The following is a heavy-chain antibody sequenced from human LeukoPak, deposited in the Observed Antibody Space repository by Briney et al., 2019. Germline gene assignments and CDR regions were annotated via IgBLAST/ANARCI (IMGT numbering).Heavy chain of an antibody. Sequence: SPSETLSLTCAVYGGSFSGYYWSWIRQPPGKGLEWIGEINHSGSTNYNPSLKSRVTISVDTSKNQFSLKLSSVTAADTAMYYCASGPPTGYSYVYWGQGTLGTVSS. V-gene: IGHV4-34*01. J-gene: IGHJ4*02. CDR2: INHSGST. CDR1: GGSFSGYY. D-gene: IGHD5-18*01. CDR3: ASGPPTGYSYVY.